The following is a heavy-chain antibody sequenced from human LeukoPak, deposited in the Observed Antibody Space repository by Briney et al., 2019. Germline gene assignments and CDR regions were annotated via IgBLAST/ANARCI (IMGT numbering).Heavy chain of an antibody. CDR2: IKQDGSEK. CDR3: ARAGGEDYYYGMDV. Sequence: GGSLRLSCAASGFTFSRYWMSWVRQAPEKGLEWVANIKQDGSEKCYVDSVKGRFTISRDNAKNSLYLQMNSLRAEDTALYYCARAGGEDYYYGMDVWGQGTTVTVSS. J-gene: IGHJ6*02. V-gene: IGHV3-7*05. D-gene: IGHD3-10*01. CDR1: GFTFSRYW.